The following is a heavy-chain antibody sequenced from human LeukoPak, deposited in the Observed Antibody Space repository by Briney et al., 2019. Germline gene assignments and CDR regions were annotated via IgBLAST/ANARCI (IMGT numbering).Heavy chain of an antibody. CDR3: ARETVVSTAMLSLDY. Sequence: ASVKVSCKASGYTFTTYYIHWVRQAPGQGLEWVRIINPSLGSTSYEQKFQGRVIMTRDMSTNTVYMELSSLKSDDTAVYYCARETVVSTAMLSLDYWGQETLVTVSS. CDR1: GYTFTTYY. D-gene: IGHD5-18*01. CDR2: INPSLGST. J-gene: IGHJ4*02. V-gene: IGHV1-46*01.